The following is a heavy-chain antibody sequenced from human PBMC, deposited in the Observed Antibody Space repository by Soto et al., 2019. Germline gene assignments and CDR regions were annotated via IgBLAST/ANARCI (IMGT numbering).Heavy chain of an antibody. J-gene: IGHJ5*02. Sequence: SETLSLTCIVSGGSISSSSYYWGWIRQPPGKGLEWIANIYYSGNTYYNPSLKSRVTISVDTSKNQFSLKLSSVTAADTAVYYCARLNIVRGVLKWLDPWGQGTLVTSPQ. CDR2: IYYSGNT. CDR1: GGSISSSSYY. V-gene: IGHV4-39*01. CDR3: ARLNIVRGVLKWLDP. D-gene: IGHD3-10*01.